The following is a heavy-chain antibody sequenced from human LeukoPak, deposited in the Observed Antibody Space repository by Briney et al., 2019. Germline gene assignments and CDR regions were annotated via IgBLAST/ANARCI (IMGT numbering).Heavy chain of an antibody. Sequence: GGSLRLSCAASGFTFSSYSMNWVRQAPGKGLEWVSYISSSSSTIYYADSVEGRFTISRDNAKNSLYLQMNSLRAEDTAVYYCARGELYDSSGYYWPWGQGTLVTVSS. CDR1: GFTFSSYS. CDR3: ARGELYDSSGYYWP. CDR2: ISSSSSTI. D-gene: IGHD3-22*01. V-gene: IGHV3-48*01. J-gene: IGHJ5*02.